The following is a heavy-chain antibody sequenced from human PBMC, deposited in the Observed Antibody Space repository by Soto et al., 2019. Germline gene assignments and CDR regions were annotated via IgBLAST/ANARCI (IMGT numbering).Heavy chain of an antibody. CDR1: GGSFSGYY. D-gene: IGHD4-17*01. Sequence: QVQLQQWGAGLLKPSETLSLTCAVYGGSFSGYYWSWIRQPPGKGLEWIGEINHSGSTNYNPSLKSRVTLSVDTSKNQFSLKLSSVTAADTAVYYCARGRGDDGLFYYYMDVWGKGTTVTVSS. CDR2: INHSGST. V-gene: IGHV4-34*01. CDR3: ARGRGDDGLFYYYMDV. J-gene: IGHJ6*03.